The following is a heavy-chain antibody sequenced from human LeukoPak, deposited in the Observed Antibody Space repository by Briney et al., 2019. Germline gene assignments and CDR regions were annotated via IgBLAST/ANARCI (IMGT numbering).Heavy chain of an antibody. CDR1: GLTFSSYW. CDR3: ARGYSGYFYY. J-gene: IGHJ4*02. CDR2: IDGDGSST. V-gene: IGHV3-74*01. Sequence: GRSLRLSCAPSGLTFSSYWMQWVRHAAGEGLVLVSLIDGDGSSTNYADSVKGRFPISRDNAKNTLYLQMNSLRAEDTAVYYCARGYSGYFYYWGQGTLVTVSS. D-gene: IGHD5-12*01.